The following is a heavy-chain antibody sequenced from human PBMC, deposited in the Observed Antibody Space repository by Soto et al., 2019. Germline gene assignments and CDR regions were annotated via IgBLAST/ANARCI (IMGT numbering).Heavy chain of an antibody. V-gene: IGHV1-18*01. Sequence: QVQLVQSGAEVKKPGASVTVSCKASGYTFTNFGISWVRQAPGQGLEWMGWISAYNGNTKYAQNFQDRVTMTTDTSTSTAYMELRRLRSDDAAAYYRARGGTPIVYWGQTTLVTGAS. J-gene: IGHJ4*02. CDR2: ISAYNGNT. CDR1: GYTFTNFG. CDR3: ARGGTPIVY. D-gene: IGHD3-16*01.